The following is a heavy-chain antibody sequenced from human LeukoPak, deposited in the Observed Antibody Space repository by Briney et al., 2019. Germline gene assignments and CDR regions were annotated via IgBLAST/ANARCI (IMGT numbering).Heavy chain of an antibody. V-gene: IGHV1-3*01. CDR2: IDAGNGNT. Sequence: ASVKVSCKASGDTFTTYTIHWERQAPGQRLEWMGWIDAGNGNTKYSQKFQGRVTITRDTSATTTYMELSSLRSEDTAVYYCASKLAARPDNWFDPWGQGTLVTVSS. CDR1: GDTFTTYT. CDR3: ASKLAARPDNWFDP. J-gene: IGHJ5*02. D-gene: IGHD6-6*01.